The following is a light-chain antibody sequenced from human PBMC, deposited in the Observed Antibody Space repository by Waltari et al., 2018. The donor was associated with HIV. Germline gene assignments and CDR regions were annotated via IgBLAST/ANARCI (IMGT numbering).Light chain of an antibody. J-gene: IGKJ1*01. CDR3: QQYYTTPLG. CDR1: QSVLYSSKNKNF. V-gene: IGKV4-1*01. Sequence: DIVMSQSQDSMAVSLGERATINCKSSQSVLYSSKNKNFLAWFQQKPGQPPRLLIFWASTRESGVPDRFIGTESGTNITLTISSLQAEDVAVYYWQQYYTTPLGFVQGTKVEIK. CDR2: WAS.